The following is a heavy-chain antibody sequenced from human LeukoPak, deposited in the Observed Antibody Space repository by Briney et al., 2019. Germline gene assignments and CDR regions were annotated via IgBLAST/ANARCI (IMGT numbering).Heavy chain of an antibody. CDR1: GGSISSGDYY. CDR3: ARAGGDFPYYFDY. V-gene: IGHV4-30-4*01. Sequence: TSETLSLTCTVSGGSISSGDYYWSWIRQPPGKGLEWIGYIYYSGSTYYNPSLKSRVTISVDTSKNQFSLKLSSVTAADTAVYYCARAGGDFPYYFDYWGQGTLVTVSS. J-gene: IGHJ4*02. D-gene: IGHD4-17*01. CDR2: IYYSGST.